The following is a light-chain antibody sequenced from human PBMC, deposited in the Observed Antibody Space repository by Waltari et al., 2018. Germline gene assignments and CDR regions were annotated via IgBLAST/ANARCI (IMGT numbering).Light chain of an antibody. J-gene: IGKJ3*01. CDR3: QQYFSSWT. CDR1: QSIDGY. CDR2: KAS. Sequence: DIQMTQSPSTLSSSVGDRVTITCRASQSIDGYLAWYQQKPGRAPKLLIYKASNLQSGVPSRFSGTGSGTEFTLTISSLQTDDFATYYCQQYFSSWTFGPGTKVDIK. V-gene: IGKV1-5*03.